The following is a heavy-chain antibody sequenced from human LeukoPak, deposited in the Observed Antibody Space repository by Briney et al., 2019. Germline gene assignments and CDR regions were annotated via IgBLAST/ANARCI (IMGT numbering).Heavy chain of an antibody. J-gene: IGHJ4*02. CDR2: ISAGNGNT. V-gene: IGHV1-3*01. Sequence: ASVKVSCTASGYTFTIYAIHWVRQAPGQRLEWMGWISAGNGNTKYSQNFQGRVTFISNTSATAAFMELSSLRSEDAAVYYCARDSGSGNNDYWGQGTLVTVS. CDR1: GYTFTIYA. D-gene: IGHD1-26*01. CDR3: ARDSGSGNNDY.